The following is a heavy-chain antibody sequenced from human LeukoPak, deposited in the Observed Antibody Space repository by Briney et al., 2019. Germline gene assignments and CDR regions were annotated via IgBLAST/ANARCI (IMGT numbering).Heavy chain of an antibody. J-gene: IGHJ4*02. V-gene: IGHV1-69*04. CDR3: ARDRGVVTALYYFDY. CDR2: IIPILGIA. Sequence: SVTVSCKASGGTFSSYAISWVRQAPGQGLEWMGRIIPILGIANYAQKFQGRVTITADKSTSAAYMELSSLRSEDTAVYYCARDRGVVTALYYFDYWGQGTLVTVSS. D-gene: IGHD2-21*02. CDR1: GGTFSSYA.